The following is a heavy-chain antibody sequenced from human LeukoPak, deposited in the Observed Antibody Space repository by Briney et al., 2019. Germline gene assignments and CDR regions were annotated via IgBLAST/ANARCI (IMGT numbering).Heavy chain of an antibody. CDR3: ARDTGSGYRTDAFDI. Sequence: ASVKVSCKASGYTFTNYGISWVRQAPGQGLEWLGWLSAYNGKTSYVQRLQGRVTMTTDTSTSTAYMDLTSLRSDDTAVYYCARDTGSGYRTDAFDIWGQGTMVTVSS. J-gene: IGHJ3*02. CDR2: LSAYNGKT. D-gene: IGHD3-22*01. V-gene: IGHV1-18*01. CDR1: GYTFTNYG.